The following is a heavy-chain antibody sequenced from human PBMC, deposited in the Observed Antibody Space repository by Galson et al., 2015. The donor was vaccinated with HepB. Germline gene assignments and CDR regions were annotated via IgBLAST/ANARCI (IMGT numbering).Heavy chain of an antibody. D-gene: IGHD2-2*01. CDR2: FDPEDGET. Sequence: SVKVSCKVSGHTLTELSMHWVRQAPGKGLEWKGGFDPEDGETIYAQKFQGRVTMTEDTSTEIAYMELSSLRSEDTAVYYCATVNIVVLSAASDYYYYGMDVWGQGTTVTVSS. CDR1: GHTLTELS. CDR3: ATVNIVVLSAASDYYYYGMDV. V-gene: IGHV1-24*01. J-gene: IGHJ6*02.